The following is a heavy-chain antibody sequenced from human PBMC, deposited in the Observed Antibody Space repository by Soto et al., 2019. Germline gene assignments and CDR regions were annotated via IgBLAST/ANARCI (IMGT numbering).Heavy chain of an antibody. Sequence: ASVKVSCKASGYTVTGYYLHWVRQAPGQGLECMGWINPNSGGTNYAQKFQGRVTMTRDTSISTAYMELSRLISDDTAVYYCARVESTAAVWGQGTTVTVSS. J-gene: IGHJ6*02. CDR1: GYTVTGYY. CDR3: ARVESTAAV. D-gene: IGHD3-3*01. CDR2: INPNSGGT. V-gene: IGHV1-2*02.